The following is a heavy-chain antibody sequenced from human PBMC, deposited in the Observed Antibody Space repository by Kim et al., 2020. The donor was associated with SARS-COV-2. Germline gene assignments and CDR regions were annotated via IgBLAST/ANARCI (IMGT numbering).Heavy chain of an antibody. V-gene: IGHV4-31*03. D-gene: IGHD3-10*01. CDR2: IYYSGST. CDR3: ARAPGAFGVGYYGMDV. J-gene: IGHJ6*02. Sequence: SETLSLTCTVSGGSISSGGYYWSWIRQHPGKGLEWIGYIYYSGSTYYNPSLKSRVTISVDTSKNQFSLKLSSVTAADTAVYYCARAPGAFGVGYYGMDVWGQGTTVTVSS. CDR1: GGSISSGGYY.